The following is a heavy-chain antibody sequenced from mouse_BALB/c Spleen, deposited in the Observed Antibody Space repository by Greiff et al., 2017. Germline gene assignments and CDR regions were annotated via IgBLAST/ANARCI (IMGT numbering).Heavy chain of an antibody. CDR1: GYSITSGY. D-gene: IGHD1-2*01. V-gene: IGHV3-8*02. J-gene: IGHJ2*01. Sequence: EVMLVESGPSLVKPSQTLSLTCSVTGYSITSGYWNWIRKFPGNKLEYMGYISYSGSTYYNPSLKSRISITRDTSKNQYYLQLNSVTTEDTATYYCARYSITTAYFDYWGQGTTLTVSS. CDR3: ARYSITTAYFDY. CDR2: ISYSGST.